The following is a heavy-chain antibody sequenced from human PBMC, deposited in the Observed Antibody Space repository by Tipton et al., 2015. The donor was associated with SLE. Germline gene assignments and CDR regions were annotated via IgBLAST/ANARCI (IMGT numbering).Heavy chain of an antibody. CDR1: GFTFSSYA. Sequence: SLRLSCSASGFTFSSYAMHWVRQAPGKGLEYVSAISSNGGSTYYADSVKGRFTISRDNSKNTLYLQMNSLRAEDTAVYYCAKPREPLRPHDAFDIWGQGTMVTVSS. CDR2: ISSNGGST. V-gene: IGHV3-64*04. CDR3: AKPREPLRPHDAFDI. J-gene: IGHJ3*02.